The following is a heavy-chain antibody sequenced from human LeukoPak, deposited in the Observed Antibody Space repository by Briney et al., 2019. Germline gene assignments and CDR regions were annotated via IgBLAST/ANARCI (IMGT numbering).Heavy chain of an antibody. D-gene: IGHD2-15*01. CDR2: INPGGDSV. J-gene: IGHJ4*02. CDR3: ARRMADGGTNH. V-gene: IGHV1-46*01. Sequence: ASVKVSCKASGYTFINDYTHWVRRAPGQGLEWMGRINPGGDSVSYAQKFQDRVTMTRDTSTDTIYLELSSLRSDDTAMYYCARRMADGGTNHWGQGTLVTVSS. CDR1: GYTFINDY.